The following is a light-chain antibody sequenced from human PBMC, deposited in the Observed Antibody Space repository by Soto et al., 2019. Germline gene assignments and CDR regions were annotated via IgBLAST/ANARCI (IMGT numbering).Light chain of an antibody. CDR2: DAS. V-gene: IGKV3-11*01. CDR1: QSVSSY. Sequence: EIVLTQSPATLSLSPGERATLSCRASQSVSSYLAWYQQKPGQAPRLLIYDASNRATGIPARFSGSGSGTDFTLTISSLEPEDFAVYYCQQRSNWRYTFGQGTKVHIK. CDR3: QQRSNWRYT. J-gene: IGKJ2*01.